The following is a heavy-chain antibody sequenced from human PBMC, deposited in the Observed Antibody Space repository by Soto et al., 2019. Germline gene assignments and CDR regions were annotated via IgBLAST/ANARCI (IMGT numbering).Heavy chain of an antibody. D-gene: IGHD6-13*01. V-gene: IGHV4-30-4*01. CDR3: ARVTLYCERSSCHPDAYDI. J-gene: IGHJ3*02. Sequence: SETLSLTCAFSGGSISSGDYYWSWIRQPPGKGLEWIGYIYYTGIPYYNPSLKRRVSISKDTSQNQFSLNLTSVTAADTAVYYCARVTLYCERSSCHPDAYDIWGQGTKVT. CDR2: IYYTGIP. CDR1: GGSISSGDYY.